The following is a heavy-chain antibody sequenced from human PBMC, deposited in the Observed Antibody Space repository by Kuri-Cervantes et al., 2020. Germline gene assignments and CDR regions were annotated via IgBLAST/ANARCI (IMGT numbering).Heavy chain of an antibody. CDR2: ISAYNGNT. V-gene: IGHV1-18*01. CDR1: GYTFTSYG. J-gene: IGHJ5*02. D-gene: IGHD6-6*01. CDR3: ARGPFGYISSSIWFDP. Sequence: ASVKVSCKASGYTFTSYGISWVRQAPGQGLEWMGWISAYNGNTNYAQKLQGRVTMTTDTSTSTAYMELSSLRSEDTAIYFCARGPFGYISSSIWFDPWGQGTLVTVSS.